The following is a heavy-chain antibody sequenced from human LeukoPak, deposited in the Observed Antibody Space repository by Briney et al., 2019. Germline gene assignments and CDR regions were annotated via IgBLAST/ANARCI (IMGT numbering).Heavy chain of an antibody. CDR2: FDPEDGET. V-gene: IGHV1-24*01. CDR3: ARGQDSSSWYYYYYYYMDV. D-gene: IGHD6-13*01. CDR1: GYTLTELS. J-gene: IGHJ6*03. Sequence: GASVKVSCKVSGYTLTELSMHWVRQAPGKGLEWMGGFDPEDGETIYAQKFQGRVTMTEDTSTDTAYMELSSLRSEDTAVYYCARGQDSSSWYYYYYYYMDVWGKGTTVTISS.